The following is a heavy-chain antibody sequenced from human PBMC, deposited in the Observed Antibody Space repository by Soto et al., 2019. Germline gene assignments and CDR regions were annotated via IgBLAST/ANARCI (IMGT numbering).Heavy chain of an antibody. CDR3: ARPLDYYYYAMDA. J-gene: IGHJ6*02. Sequence: GASVKVSCKASGYTFSSFGIIWVRQAPGQGLEWMGWISAYNGNTNYAQKFQGRVTMTTDTSTSSAYMELRSLRSDDTAVYYCARPLDYYYYAMDAWGQGTTVTV. V-gene: IGHV1-18*01. CDR1: GYTFSSFG. CDR2: ISAYNGNT.